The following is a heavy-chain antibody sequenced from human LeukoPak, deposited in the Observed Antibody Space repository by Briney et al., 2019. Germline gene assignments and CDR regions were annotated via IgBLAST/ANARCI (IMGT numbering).Heavy chain of an antibody. J-gene: IGHJ3*02. CDR1: GGTFSSYA. Sequence: TVKVSCKASGGTFSSYAISWVRQAPGQGLEWMGGIIPIFGTANYAQKFQGRVTITADESTSTAYMELSSLRSEDTAVYYCARDKGEYYYDSSGYRDAFDIWGQGTMVTVSS. CDR3: ARDKGEYYYDSSGYRDAFDI. D-gene: IGHD3-22*01. CDR2: IIPIFGTA. V-gene: IGHV1-69*01.